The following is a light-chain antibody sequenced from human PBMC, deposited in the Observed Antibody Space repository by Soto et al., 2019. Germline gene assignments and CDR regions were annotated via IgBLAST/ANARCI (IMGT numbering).Light chain of an antibody. J-gene: IGKJ1*01. CDR1: KGISSY. CDR3: LQLNSYPRT. Sequence: IHLTLSPSSLAACVGGIVTTTCRDSKGISSYLAWYQQKPVKAPKLLIYTASTLQSGVPSRFSGSGSGTDFTLTISSLQPDDFATYYCLQLNSYPRTFGQGTKV. CDR2: TAS. V-gene: IGKV1-9*01.